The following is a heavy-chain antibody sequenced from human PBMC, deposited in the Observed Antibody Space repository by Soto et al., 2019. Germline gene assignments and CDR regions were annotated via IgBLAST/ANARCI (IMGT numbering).Heavy chain of an antibody. CDR3: AKDRVVGVGRGYFDV. D-gene: IGHD2-15*01. CDR2: ISLDGSNK. J-gene: IGHJ2*01. CDR1: GFMFSTYA. V-gene: IGHV3-30*18. Sequence: QVQLVESGGGVVQPGRSLRLSCTASGFMFSTYAMHWVRQAPGEGLEWVAAISLDGSNKNYGDSVRGRFTLSRDNSKNTVHLHVTCLRPEDTAVYYCAKDRVVGVGRGYFDVWGRGTLVTVSS.